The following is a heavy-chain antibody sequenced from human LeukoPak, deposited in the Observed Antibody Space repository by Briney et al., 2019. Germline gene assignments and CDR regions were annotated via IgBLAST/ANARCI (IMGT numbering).Heavy chain of an antibody. V-gene: IGHV4-59*08. CDR3: ARLYSSSWYLIGWFDP. CDR1: GVSISSYY. J-gene: IGHJ5*02. Sequence: SETLSLTCTVSGVSISSYYWSWIRQPPGKGLEWIGYIYYSGSTNYNPSLKSRVTISVDTSKNQFSLKLSSVTAADTAVYYCARLYSSSWYLIGWFDPWGQGTLVTVSS. CDR2: IYYSGST. D-gene: IGHD6-13*01.